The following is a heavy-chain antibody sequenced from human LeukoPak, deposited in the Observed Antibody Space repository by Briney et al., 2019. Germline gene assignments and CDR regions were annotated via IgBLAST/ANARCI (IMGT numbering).Heavy chain of an antibody. CDR2: INHSGST. CDR3: ARAKNTAMGYYFDY. V-gene: IGHV4-34*01. J-gene: IGHJ4*02. Sequence: SETLSLTCAVYGGSFSGYYWSWIRQPPGKGLEWIGEINHSGSTNHNPSLKSRVTISVDTSKNQFSLKLSSVTAADTAVYYCARAKNTAMGYYFDYWGQGTLVTVSS. D-gene: IGHD5-18*01. CDR1: GGSFSGYY.